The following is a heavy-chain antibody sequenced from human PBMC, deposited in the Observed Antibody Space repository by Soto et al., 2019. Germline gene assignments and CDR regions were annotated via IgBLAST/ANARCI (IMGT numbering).Heavy chain of an antibody. CDR1: GYNFTRHG. J-gene: IGHJ3*02. D-gene: IGHD3-22*01. CDR3: ARDKTDHYDSSGYSHVGDVFDI. Sequence: ASVKVSCKASGYNFTRHGIQSVRQAPGQRLEWMGWINAGNGNTKYSQKSKGRFTFSRDTSASTAYMELSSLRSEDPAVYYCARDKTDHYDSSGYSHVGDVFDIWGQGAMVTVSS. V-gene: IGHV1-3*01. CDR2: INAGNGNT.